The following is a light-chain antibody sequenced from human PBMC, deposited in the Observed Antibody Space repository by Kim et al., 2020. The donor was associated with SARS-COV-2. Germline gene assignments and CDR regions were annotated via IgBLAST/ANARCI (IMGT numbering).Light chain of an antibody. J-gene: IGLJ2*01. CDR1: NSNIGNYH. Sequence: QSVLTQPPSVSAAPGQKVTISCSGSNSNIGNYHVSWYQQLPGIAPKLLIYDNNKRPSGIPDRFSASKSGTSATLGITGLQTGDEAEYYCGTWDSSLRGVVFGGGTQLTVL. V-gene: IGLV1-51*01. CDR3: GTWDSSLRGVV. CDR2: DNN.